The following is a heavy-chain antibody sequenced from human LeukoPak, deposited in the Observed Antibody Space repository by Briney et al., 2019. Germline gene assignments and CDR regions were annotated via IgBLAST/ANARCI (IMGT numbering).Heavy chain of an antibody. CDR2: MNPNSGNT. CDR1: GYTFTSYD. J-gene: IGHJ5*02. CDR3: ARGRWLRHWFDP. Sequence: ASVKVSCKASGYTFTSYDINWVRQAPGQGLEWMGWMNPNSGNTGYAQKFQGRVTMTRNTSISTAYMELSSLRSEDTAVYYCARGRWLRHWFDPWGQGTLVTVSS. D-gene: IGHD5-12*01. V-gene: IGHV1-8*01.